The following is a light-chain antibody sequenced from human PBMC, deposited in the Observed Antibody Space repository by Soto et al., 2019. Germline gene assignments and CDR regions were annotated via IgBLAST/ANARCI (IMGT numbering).Light chain of an antibody. V-gene: IGKV1-39*01. CDR3: QQSHSIPFT. CDR1: QSISHS. Sequence: DIQMTQSPSSLSASVGDRVTITCRATQSISHSLNWYQHKPGEAPKLLMYAACTLQSGVPSRFSCGGSGTDFTLTISSLQPEDFATYFCQQSHSIPFTFGPGTKVDIE. J-gene: IGKJ3*01. CDR2: AAC.